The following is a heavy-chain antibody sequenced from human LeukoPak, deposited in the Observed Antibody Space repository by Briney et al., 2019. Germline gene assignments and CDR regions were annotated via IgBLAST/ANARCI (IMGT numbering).Heavy chain of an antibody. D-gene: IGHD1-26*01. J-gene: IGHJ4*02. CDR3: ARIQIGVGSRNFDY. CDR2: IYYSGST. V-gene: IGHV4-31*03. CDR1: GGSISSGGYY. Sequence: PSETLSLTCTVSGGSISSGGYYWSWIRQPPGKGLEWIGYIYYSGSTYHNPSLKSRVTISVDTSKNQFSLKLSSVTAADTAVYYCARIQIGVGSRNFDYWGQGTLVTVSS.